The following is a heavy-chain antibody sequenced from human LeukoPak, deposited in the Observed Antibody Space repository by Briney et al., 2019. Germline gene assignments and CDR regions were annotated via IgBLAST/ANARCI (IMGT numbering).Heavy chain of an antibody. CDR3: ARGVLGYYSSGWGGSYYYYYMDV. J-gene: IGHJ6*03. Sequence: SETLSLTCTVSGGSISSSSYYWGWIRQPPGKGLEWIGSIYYSGSTYYNPSLKSRVTISVDTSKNQFSLKLSSVTAADTAVYYCARGVLGYYSSGWGGSYYYYYMDVWGKGTTVTVSS. D-gene: IGHD6-19*01. V-gene: IGHV4-39*01. CDR1: GGSISSSSYY. CDR2: IYYSGST.